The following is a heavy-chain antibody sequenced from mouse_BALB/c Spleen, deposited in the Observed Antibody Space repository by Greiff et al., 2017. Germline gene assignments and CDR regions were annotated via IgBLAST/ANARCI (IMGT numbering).Heavy chain of an antibody. CDR2: ISSGGST. CDR3: ARGYDGYPYYYAMDY. J-gene: IGHJ4*01. CDR1: GFTFSSYA. Sequence: DVMLVESGGGLVKPGGSLKLSCAASGFTFSSYAMSWVRQTPEKRLEWVASISSGGSTYYPDSVKGRFTISRDNARNILYLQMSSLRSEDTAMYYCARGYDGYPYYYAMDYWGQGTSVTVSS. V-gene: IGHV5-6-5*01. D-gene: IGHD2-3*01.